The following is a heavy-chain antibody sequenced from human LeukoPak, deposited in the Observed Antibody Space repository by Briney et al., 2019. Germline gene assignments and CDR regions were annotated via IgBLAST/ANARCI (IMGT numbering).Heavy chain of an antibody. V-gene: IGHV1-2*02. CDR1: GYTFNGYY. J-gene: IGHJ3*02. Sequence: ASVKVSCKASGYTFNGYYMYWVRQAPGQGLEWMGWINPNSGGTKYAQKFQGRVTMTTDTSTSTAYMELRSLKSDDTAVYYCASLKNYYDSSGYLVTDAFDIWGQGTMVTVSS. CDR3: ASLKNYYDSSGYLVTDAFDI. D-gene: IGHD3-22*01. CDR2: INPNSGGT.